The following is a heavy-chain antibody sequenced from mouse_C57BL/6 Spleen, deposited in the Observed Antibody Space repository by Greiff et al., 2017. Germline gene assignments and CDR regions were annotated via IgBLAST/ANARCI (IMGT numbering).Heavy chain of an antibody. D-gene: IGHD3-3*01. Sequence: VQLQQSGTELVKPGASVKLSCKASGYTFTSYWMHWVKQRPGQGLEWIGNINPSNGGTNYNEKFKSKATLTVDKSSSTAYMQLSSLTSEDSAVYYCARSRARAIRLQRAMDYWGQGTSVTVSS. J-gene: IGHJ4*01. CDR1: GYTFTSYW. CDR3: ARSRARAIRLQRAMDY. CDR2: INPSNGGT. V-gene: IGHV1-53*01.